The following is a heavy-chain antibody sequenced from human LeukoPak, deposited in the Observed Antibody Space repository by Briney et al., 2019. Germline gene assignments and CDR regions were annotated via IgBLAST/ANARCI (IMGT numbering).Heavy chain of an antibody. J-gene: IGHJ4*02. Sequence: GGSVRLSCTASGFTFSSYGMHWVRQAPGKGLEWVAVIWYDGSSKYYADSVKGRFTISRDDSKNTLYLQMNSLRAEDTAVYYCARVADSSGYSTDFWGQGTLVTVSS. D-gene: IGHD3-22*01. CDR3: ARVADSSGYSTDF. CDR2: IWYDGSSK. CDR1: GFTFSSYG. V-gene: IGHV3-33*01.